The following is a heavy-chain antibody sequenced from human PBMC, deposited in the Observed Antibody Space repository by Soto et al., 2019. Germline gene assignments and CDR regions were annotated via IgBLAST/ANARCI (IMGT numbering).Heavy chain of an antibody. D-gene: IGHD1-20*01. Sequence: EASVKVSCKASGYTFTSYYMHWVRQAPGQGLEWMGIINPSGGSTSYAQKFQGRVTMTRDTSTSTVYMELSSLRSEDTAVYYCARDGVTGTDLSYYYYYGMDVWGQGTTVTVSS. V-gene: IGHV1-46*01. J-gene: IGHJ6*02. CDR3: ARDGVTGTDLSYYYYYGMDV. CDR2: INPSGGST. CDR1: GYTFTSYY.